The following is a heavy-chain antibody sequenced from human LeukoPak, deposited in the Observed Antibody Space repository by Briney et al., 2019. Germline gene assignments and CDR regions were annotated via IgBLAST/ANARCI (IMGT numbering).Heavy chain of an antibody. CDR3: PTPPTVTSFDY. V-gene: IGHV3-9*01. J-gene: IGHJ4*02. CDR1: GFTFDEYA. CDR2: ISWNSGSI. D-gene: IGHD4-11*01. Sequence: GGSLRLSCAASGFTFDEYAMHWVRQAPGKGLEWVARISWNSGSIGYAGSVEGRFTISRDNFKNTLYMQMHSLRAEATAVYYCPTPPTVTSFDYWGQGTLVTVSS.